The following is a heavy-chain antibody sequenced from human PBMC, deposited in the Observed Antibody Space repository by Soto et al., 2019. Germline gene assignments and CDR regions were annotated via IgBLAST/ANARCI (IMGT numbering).Heavy chain of an antibody. CDR1: GFAFSHYW. CDR3: VRSDWFAP. CDR2: INGDGSTT. Sequence: EVQLVESGGGLVQPGGSLRLSCKASGFAFSHYWMHWVRQAPGKGLMWVSRINGDGSTTTYADSVKGRFTISRDNAKNTLYLQMNSLRAEDTAVYYCVRSDWFAPWGQGTLVTVSS. J-gene: IGHJ5*02. V-gene: IGHV3-74*01.